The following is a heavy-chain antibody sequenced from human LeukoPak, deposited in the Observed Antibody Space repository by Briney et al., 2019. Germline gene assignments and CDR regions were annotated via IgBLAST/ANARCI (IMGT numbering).Heavy chain of an antibody. CDR2: INPNSGGT. CDR1: GYTFTGYY. Sequence: ASVKVSCKASGYTFTGYYMHWVRQAPGQGLEWMGWINPNSGGTNYAQKFQGRVTMTRDKSIRTAYMELSRLTSDDTAMYYCARNIWFGESADAFDIWGQGTMVTVSS. D-gene: IGHD3-10*01. CDR3: ARNIWFGESADAFDI. V-gene: IGHV1-2*02. J-gene: IGHJ3*02.